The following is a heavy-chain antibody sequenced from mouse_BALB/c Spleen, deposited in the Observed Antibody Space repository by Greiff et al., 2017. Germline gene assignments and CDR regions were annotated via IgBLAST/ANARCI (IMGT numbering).Heavy chain of an antibody. J-gene: IGHJ2*01. V-gene: IGHV4-1*02. CDR2: INPDSSTI. CDR1: GFDFSRYW. D-gene: IGHD2-1*01. CDR3: ARGGYGNHPYYFDY. Sequence: EVKLMESGGGLVQPGGSLKLSCAASGFDFSRYWMSWVRQAPGKGLEWIGEINPDSSTINYTPSLKDKFIISRDNAKNTLYLQMSKVRSEDTALYYCARGGYGNHPYYFDYWGQGTTLTVSS.